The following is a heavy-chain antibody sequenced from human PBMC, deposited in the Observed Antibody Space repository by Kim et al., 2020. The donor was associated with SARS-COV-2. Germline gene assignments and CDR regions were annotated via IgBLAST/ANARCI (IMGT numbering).Heavy chain of an antibody. CDR2: ISYDGTNK. Sequence: GGSLRLSCAASGFTFSSYAMHWVRQAPGKGLEWVAVISYDGTNKYYADSVKGRFTISRDNSKNTLYLQMNSLRAEDTAVYYCARVSSAIAVAGTSYYYYGMDVWGQGTTVTVSS. D-gene: IGHD6-19*01. CDR3: ARVSSAIAVAGTSYYYYGMDV. V-gene: IGHV3-30*04. J-gene: IGHJ6*02. CDR1: GFTFSSYA.